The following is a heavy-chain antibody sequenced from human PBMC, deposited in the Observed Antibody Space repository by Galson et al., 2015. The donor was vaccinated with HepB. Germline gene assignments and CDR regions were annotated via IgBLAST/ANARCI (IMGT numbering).Heavy chain of an antibody. J-gene: IGHJ1*01. Sequence: SVKVSCKASGYTFTSYYMHWVRQAPGQGLEWMGIINPSGGSTSYAQKFQGRVTMTRDTSTSTVYMELSSLRSEDTAVYYCARGGSMIVVVSPLAELEYFQHWGQGTLVTVSS. V-gene: IGHV1-46*03. CDR3: ARGGSMIVVVSPLAELEYFQH. CDR1: GYTFTSYY. CDR2: INPSGGST. D-gene: IGHD3-22*01.